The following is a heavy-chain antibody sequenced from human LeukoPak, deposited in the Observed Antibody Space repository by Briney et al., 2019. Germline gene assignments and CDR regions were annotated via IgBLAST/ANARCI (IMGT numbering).Heavy chain of an antibody. CDR2: IYHSGST. J-gene: IGHJ5*02. V-gene: IGHV4-30-2*01. D-gene: IGHD3-10*01. Sequence: SETLSLTCAVSGGSISSGGYSWSWIRQPPGQGLEWIGYIYHSGSTYYNPSLKSRVTISVDRSKNQFSLKLSSVTAADTAVYYCARVMADNWFDPWGQGTLVTVSS. CDR1: GGSISSGGYS. CDR3: ARVMADNWFDP.